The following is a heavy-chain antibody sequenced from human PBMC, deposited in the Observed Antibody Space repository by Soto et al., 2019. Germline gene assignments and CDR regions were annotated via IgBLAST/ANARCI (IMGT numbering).Heavy chain of an antibody. V-gene: IGHV3-23*01. CDR3: AKDVGLYSSSWYRY. CDR1: GFTFSSYA. CDR2: ISGSGGST. D-gene: IGHD6-13*01. J-gene: IGHJ4*02. Sequence: GGSLRLSCAASGFTFSSYAMSWVRQAPGKGLEWVSAISGSGGSTYYADSVKGRFSISRDNSKNTLYLQMNSLRAEDTAVYYCAKDVGLYSSSWYRYWGQGTLVTVSS.